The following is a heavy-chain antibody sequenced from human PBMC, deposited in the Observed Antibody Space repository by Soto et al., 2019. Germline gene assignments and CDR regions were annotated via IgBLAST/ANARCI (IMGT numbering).Heavy chain of an antibody. CDR3: ARRSPILGSPTYYYGMDV. J-gene: IGHJ6*02. CDR1: GYTFTSYG. D-gene: IGHD3-10*01. V-gene: IGHV1-18*01. Sequence: QVQLVQSGAEVKKPGASVKVSCKASGYTFTSYGISWVRQAPGQGLEWMGWISAYNGNTNYAQKLQCRVTMTTDPSTSTAYMELRSLRSDDTAVYYCARRSPILGSPTYYYGMDVWCQGTTVTVSS. CDR2: ISAYNGNT.